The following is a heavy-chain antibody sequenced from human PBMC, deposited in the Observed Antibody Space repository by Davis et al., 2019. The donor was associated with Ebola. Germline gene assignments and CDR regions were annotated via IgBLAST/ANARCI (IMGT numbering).Heavy chain of an antibody. V-gene: IGHV4-59*12. CDR1: GDSISDYY. CDR3: ARGRRYSYGPPRY. Sequence: MPSETLSLTCTVSGDSISDYYWSLIRQPPGKELEWIGYIYYSGNTNYNPSLKSRATISVDTSKNQFSLRLSSVPAADTAVYYCARGRRYSYGPPRYWGQGTLVTVSS. J-gene: IGHJ4*02. D-gene: IGHD5-18*01. CDR2: IYYSGNT.